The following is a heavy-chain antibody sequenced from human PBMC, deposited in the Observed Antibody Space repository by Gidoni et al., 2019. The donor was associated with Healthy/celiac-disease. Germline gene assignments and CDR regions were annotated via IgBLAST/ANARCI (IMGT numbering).Heavy chain of an antibody. V-gene: IGHV1-3*01. Sequence: VQLVQSGADVKKPGASVTVSCKASRYSFPSYAMHWVRQAPGQRLEWMGWINASNGNTKYSQKCQGRVTITRDTSASTAYMELSSLRSEDTAVYYCARDGDYGDYLALDYWGQGTLVTVSS. J-gene: IGHJ4*02. CDR1: RYSFPSYA. CDR2: INASNGNT. CDR3: ARDGDYGDYLALDY. D-gene: IGHD4-17*01.